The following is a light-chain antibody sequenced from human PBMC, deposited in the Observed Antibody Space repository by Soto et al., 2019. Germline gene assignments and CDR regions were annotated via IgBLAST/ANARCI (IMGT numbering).Light chain of an antibody. CDR1: VLAKKY. Sequence: SYELTQPSSVSVSPGQTARITCSGDVLAKKYALWFQQKPGQAPVLLIYKDSARPSGIPERFSGSRSGTTVTLTISGALVADEADYYCYSAPDASLGVFGPGTKLTVL. CDR3: YSAPDASLGV. J-gene: IGLJ1*01. V-gene: IGLV3-27*01. CDR2: KDS.